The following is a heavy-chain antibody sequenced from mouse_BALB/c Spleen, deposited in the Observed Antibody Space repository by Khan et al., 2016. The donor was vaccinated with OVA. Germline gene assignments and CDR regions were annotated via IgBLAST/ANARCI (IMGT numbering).Heavy chain of an antibody. CDR3: ARAYGTSLGYYAMDY. D-gene: IGHD1-1*01. CDR1: GFSLSRYN. J-gene: IGHJ4*01. Sequence: VQLQESGPGLVAPSQSLSITCTVSGFSLSRYNVHWIRQPPGKGLEWLGMIWSGGSTDYNSALKSRMSISKVNSKRQVFLKMNSLQTDDTAMYYCARAYGTSLGYYAMDYWGQGTSVTVSS. CDR2: IWSGGST. V-gene: IGHV2-6-4*01.